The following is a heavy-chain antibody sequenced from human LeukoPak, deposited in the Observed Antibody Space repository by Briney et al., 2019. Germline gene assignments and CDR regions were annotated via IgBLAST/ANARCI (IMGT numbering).Heavy chain of an antibody. J-gene: IGHJ6*02. D-gene: IGHD2-2*01. CDR3: ASEDCSSTSCYGGGAYYYYYYGMDV. CDR1: GGTFSSYA. V-gene: IGHV1-69*13. CDR2: IIPIFGTA. Sequence: SVKVSCRASGGTFSSYAISWVRQAPGQGLEWMGGIIPIFGTANYAQKFQGRVTITADESTSTAYMELSSLRSEDTAVYYCASEDCSSTSCYGGGAYYYYYYGMDVWGQGTTVTVSS.